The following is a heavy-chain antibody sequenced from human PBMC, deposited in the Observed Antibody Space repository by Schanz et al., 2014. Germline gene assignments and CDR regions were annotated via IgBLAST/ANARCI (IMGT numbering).Heavy chain of an antibody. CDR1: GFTFSDYY. CDR3: ARLDSSSWYPRY. CDR2: ISSSGSYT. J-gene: IGHJ4*02. Sequence: QAQLVESGGGLVKPGGSLRLSCAASGFTFSDYYMSWIRQAPGKGLEWVSYISSSGSYTNYADSVKGRFTTSRDNGKKSMYRQMNSLRAEDTAVYYCARLDSSSWYPRYWGQGTLVTVSS. V-gene: IGHV3-11*05. D-gene: IGHD6-13*01.